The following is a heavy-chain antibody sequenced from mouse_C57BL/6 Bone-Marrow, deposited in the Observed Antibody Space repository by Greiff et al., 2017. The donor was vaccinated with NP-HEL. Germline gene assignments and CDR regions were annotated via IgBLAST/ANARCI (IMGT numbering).Heavy chain of an antibody. J-gene: IGHJ2*01. Sequence: EVKLVESGGGLVKPGGSLQLSCAASGFTFSSYAMSWVRPTPEKRLEWVATISDGGSYTYYPDNVKGRFTISRDNAKNNLYLQMSHLKSEDTAMYYCARDRGYWGQGTTLTVSS. CDR2: ISDGGSYT. CDR1: GFTFSSYA. CDR3: ARDRGY. V-gene: IGHV5-4*01.